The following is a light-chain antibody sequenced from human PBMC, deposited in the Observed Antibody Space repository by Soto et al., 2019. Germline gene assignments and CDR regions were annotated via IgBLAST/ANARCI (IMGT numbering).Light chain of an antibody. Sequence: DIQMTQSPSTLSASVGDRVTVTCRASRSISTWLAWYQQKPGNAPKLLLHHASILESGVPSRFSGSGSGTEFTLTISSLQPADFATYYCQQYHFFWTFGQGTKV. CDR2: HAS. J-gene: IGKJ1*01. CDR1: RSISTW. CDR3: QQYHFFWT. V-gene: IGKV1-5*01.